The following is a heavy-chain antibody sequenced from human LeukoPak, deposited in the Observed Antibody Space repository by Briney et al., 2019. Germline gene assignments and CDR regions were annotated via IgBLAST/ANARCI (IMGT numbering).Heavy chain of an antibody. D-gene: IGHD4-17*01. Sequence: GGSLRLSCAASGFNFSNYALSWVRQAPGKGLEWVSFISGGGDPTYYADSVKGRLTVSRDNSKNTLYLQLNSLRSEDTAVYYCAKEGSYGDFDYWGQGTLVTVSS. CDR3: AKEGSYGDFDY. J-gene: IGHJ4*02. CDR2: ISGGGDPT. V-gene: IGHV3-23*01. CDR1: GFNFSNYA.